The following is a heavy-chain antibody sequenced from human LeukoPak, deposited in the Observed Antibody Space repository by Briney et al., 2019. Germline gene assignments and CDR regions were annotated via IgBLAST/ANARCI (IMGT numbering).Heavy chain of an antibody. D-gene: IGHD3-22*01. CDR2: IRYDGSNK. CDR1: GFTFSSYG. V-gene: IGHV3-30*02. CDR3: AKDLVGYDSSGIDY. J-gene: IGHJ4*02. Sequence: GGSLRLSCAASGFTFSSYGMHWVRQAPGKGLEWVAFIRYDGSNKYYADSVKGRFTISRDNSKNTLHLQMNSLRAEDTAVYYCAKDLVGYDSSGIDYWGQGTLVTVSS.